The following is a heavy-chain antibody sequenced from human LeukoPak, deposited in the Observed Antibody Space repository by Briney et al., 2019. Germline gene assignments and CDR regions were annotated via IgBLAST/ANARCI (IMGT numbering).Heavy chain of an antibody. CDR1: GLAFSTYG. Sequence: GGSLRLSCAASGLAFSTYGMHWVRQAPGKGLEGVAFIRYDGSKKYYADSVKGRFTISRDNSKNTLYLQMNSLRPEDTAVYYCAKEAAYYYYYMDVWGKGTTVTISS. J-gene: IGHJ6*03. V-gene: IGHV3-30*02. CDR3: AKEAAYYYYYMDV. D-gene: IGHD6-25*01. CDR2: IRYDGSKK.